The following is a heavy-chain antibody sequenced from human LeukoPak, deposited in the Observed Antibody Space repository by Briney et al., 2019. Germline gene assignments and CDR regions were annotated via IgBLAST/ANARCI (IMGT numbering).Heavy chain of an antibody. CDR2: IYPADSDT. CDR1: GYSFTNYW. CDR3: VRRGGPRYCSGGSCYYDY. Sequence: GESLKISCKGSGYSFTNYWIGWVRQMPGKGLEWMGVIYPADSDTRYRPSFQGQVTISADESISTAYLQWSSLKAPDTALYYCVRRGGPRYCSGGSCYYDYWGQGTLVTVSS. V-gene: IGHV5-51*01. D-gene: IGHD2-15*01. J-gene: IGHJ4*02.